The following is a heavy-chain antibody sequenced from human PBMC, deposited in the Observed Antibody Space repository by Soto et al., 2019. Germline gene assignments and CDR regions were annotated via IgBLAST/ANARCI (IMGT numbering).Heavy chain of an antibody. Sequence: QVHLVESGGGVVQPGGSLRLSCAASGDSGFSFSSYGIHWVRQAPGKGLEWVSVISYDGSNRHFADSVKGRFAVSRDDAMHTVYLQMNALRPEDTAVDYCAKDRMVRSYYYGMDVWGQGTTVTVSS. CDR3: AKDRMVRSYYYGMDV. CDR2: ISYDGSNR. D-gene: IGHD5-18*01. J-gene: IGHJ6*02. CDR1: GDSGFSFSSYG. V-gene: IGHV3-30*18.